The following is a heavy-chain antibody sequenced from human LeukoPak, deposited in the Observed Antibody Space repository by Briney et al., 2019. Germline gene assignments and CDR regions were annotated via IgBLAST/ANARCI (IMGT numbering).Heavy chain of an antibody. CDR3: ARSRHNYGDFHLDY. CDR1: GYTFISYV. CDR2: INAGNSNT. Sequence: ASVKVSCKASGYTFISYVVHWVRQAPGQRLEWMGWINAGNSNTKSSQKFQDRVTITRDTPASAVYMELSSLRSEDTAVYYCARSRHNYGDFHLDYWGQGTLVTVSS. J-gene: IGHJ4*02. V-gene: IGHV1-3*01. D-gene: IGHD4-17*01.